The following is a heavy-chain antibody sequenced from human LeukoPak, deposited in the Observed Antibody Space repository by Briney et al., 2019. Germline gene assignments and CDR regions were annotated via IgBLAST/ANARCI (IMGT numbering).Heavy chain of an antibody. CDR1: GFTFSDYY. Sequence: GGSLTLACAASGFTFSDYYMSWIRQAPGKVLEWVSYISSSGSTIYYAASLKGRFTISKDNAKNSLYLQMNSLRAEDTAVYYCAKVSRYYYDSGSLIKDAFDIWGQGTMVTVSS. D-gene: IGHD3-10*01. J-gene: IGHJ3*02. V-gene: IGHV3-11*01. CDR2: ISSSGSTI. CDR3: AKVSRYYYDSGSLIKDAFDI.